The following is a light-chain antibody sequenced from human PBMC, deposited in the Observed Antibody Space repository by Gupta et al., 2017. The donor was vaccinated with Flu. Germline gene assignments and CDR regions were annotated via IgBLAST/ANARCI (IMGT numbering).Light chain of an antibody. J-gene: IGKJ4*01. V-gene: IGKV1-5*03. Sequence: DIQMTQSPSTLSASVGDRDTITCRASQSISSWLAWYQQKPGKAPKLLIYKASILESGVPSRFSGSGSGTEFTLTISSLQPDDLAAYYCQQYEAYPLTFGGGTKVEIK. CDR1: QSISSW. CDR3: QQYEAYPLT. CDR2: KAS.